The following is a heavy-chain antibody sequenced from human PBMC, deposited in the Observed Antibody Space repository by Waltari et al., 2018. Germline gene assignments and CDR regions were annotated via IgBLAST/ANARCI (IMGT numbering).Heavy chain of an antibody. D-gene: IGHD6-19*01. CDR1: GFTFNKYW. V-gene: IGHV3-7*01. CDR3: AASVGVAPNY. J-gene: IGHJ4*01. Sequence: EVQLVESGGGLVQPGGSLSLSCAASGFTFNKYWMTWVRQAPGKGLEWVANIKQDASEKYYVDSVKGRFTISRDNTKNSLYLQMNSLRAEDTAVYYCAASVGVAPNYWGHGTLVTVSS. CDR2: IKQDASEK.